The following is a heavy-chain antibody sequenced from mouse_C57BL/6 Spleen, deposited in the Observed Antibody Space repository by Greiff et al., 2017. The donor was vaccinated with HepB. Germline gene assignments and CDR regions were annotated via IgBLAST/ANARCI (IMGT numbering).Heavy chain of an antibody. CDR3: AKGITTVVARAY. D-gene: IGHD1-1*01. CDR1: GYTFTDYN. Sequence: VQLQQSGPELVKPEASVKMSCKASGYTFTDYNMHWVKQSHGKSLEWIGYINPNNGGTSYNQKFKGKATLTVNKSSSTAYMELRSLTSEDSAVYYCAKGITTVVARAYWGQGTLVTVSA. CDR2: INPNNGGT. V-gene: IGHV1-22*01. J-gene: IGHJ3*01.